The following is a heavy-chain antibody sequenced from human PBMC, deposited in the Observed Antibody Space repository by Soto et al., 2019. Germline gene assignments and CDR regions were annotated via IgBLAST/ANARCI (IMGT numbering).Heavy chain of an antibody. CDR2: IHYSGST. J-gene: IGHJ4*02. D-gene: IGHD3-3*01. Sequence: QVQLQESCPGLVRPSQTLSLTCTDSCGSISSGDCVWSCIRQAPGKGLEWIGYIHYSGSTYYNPALKSRLTMSVDTSKNLYSLQVTSVTAADTAVYYCASEYEEVHSFVSWGQGTLVTVSS. CDR1: CGSISSGDCV. V-gene: IGHV4-30-4*01. CDR3: ASEYEEVHSFVS.